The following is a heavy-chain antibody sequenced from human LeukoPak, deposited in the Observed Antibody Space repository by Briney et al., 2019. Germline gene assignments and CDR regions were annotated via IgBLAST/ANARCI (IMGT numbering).Heavy chain of an antibody. CDR2: MNHSGGI. V-gene: IGHV4-34*01. CDR3: ARGVGYSYGFNWFDP. J-gene: IGHJ5*02. CDR1: GGSFSGYL. Sequence: PSETLSLTCAVYGGSFSGYLWSWIRQPPGKGLEWIGEMNHSGGINYNPSLKSRVTISVDTSKNQFSLKLSSVTAADTAVYYCARGVGYSYGFNWFDPWGQGTLVTVSS. D-gene: IGHD5-18*01.